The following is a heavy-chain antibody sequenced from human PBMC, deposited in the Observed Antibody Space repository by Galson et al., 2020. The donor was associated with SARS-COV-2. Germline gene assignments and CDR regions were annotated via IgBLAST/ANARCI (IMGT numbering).Heavy chain of an antibody. Sequence: SGPTLVTPTQTLTLTCTFSGFSLSTSGVGVGWIRQPPGKALEWLALIYWDADKRSSPTLKSRLTITKDTSKNQVVLTMTKMDPVDTATYYCAHRLAIVVVDYWGQGTLVTGAS. CDR2: IYWDADK. CDR1: GFSLSTSGVG. J-gene: IGHJ4*02. V-gene: IGHV2-5*02. CDR3: AHRLAIVVVDY. D-gene: IGHD2-15*01.